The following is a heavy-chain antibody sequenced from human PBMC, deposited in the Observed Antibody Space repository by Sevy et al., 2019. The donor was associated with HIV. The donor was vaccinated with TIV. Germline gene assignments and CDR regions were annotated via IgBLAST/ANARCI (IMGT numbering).Heavy chain of an antibody. CDR3: TNDIFMVRGFIRHI. V-gene: IGHV3-33*06. D-gene: IGHD3-10*01. J-gene: IGHJ3*02. CDR2: IWYDGSNK. CDR1: GLTFRSYD. Sequence: GGSLRLSCAASGLTFRSYDMFWVRQAPGKWLEWVAVIWYDGSNKQYADSVKGRFTISRDNSKNTLYLQMNNLRDEDTAMYYCTNDIFMVRGFIRHIWGQGTMVTVSS.